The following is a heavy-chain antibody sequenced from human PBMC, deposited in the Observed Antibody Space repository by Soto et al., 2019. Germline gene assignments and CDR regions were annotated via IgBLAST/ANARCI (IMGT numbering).Heavy chain of an antibody. CDR2: IIPIFGTA. CDR1: GGTLSSYA. J-gene: IGHJ1*01. D-gene: IGHD2-2*01. Sequence: GASVKVSCKASGGTLSSYAISWVRQAPGQGLEWMGGIIPIFGTANYAQKFQGRVTITADESTSTAYMELSSLRSEDTAVYYCAAGGLGYCSSTSCYAGEYFQHWGQGTLVTVSS. V-gene: IGHV1-69*13. CDR3: AAGGLGYCSSTSCYAGEYFQH.